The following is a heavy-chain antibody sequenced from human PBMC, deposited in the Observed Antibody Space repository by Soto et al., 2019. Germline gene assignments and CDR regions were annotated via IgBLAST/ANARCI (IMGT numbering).Heavy chain of an antibody. V-gene: IGHV4-39*01. J-gene: IGHJ5*02. Sequence: QLQLXESGPGLVKPSETLSLTCTVSGGSISSSSYYWGWIRQPPGKGLEWIGSIYYSGSTYYNPSLKSRVTISVDTSKNQFSLKLSSVTAADTAVYYCASPKIAFYNWFDPWGQGTLVTVSS. CDR3: ASPKIAFYNWFDP. CDR2: IYYSGST. D-gene: IGHD3-3*02. CDR1: GGSISSSSYY.